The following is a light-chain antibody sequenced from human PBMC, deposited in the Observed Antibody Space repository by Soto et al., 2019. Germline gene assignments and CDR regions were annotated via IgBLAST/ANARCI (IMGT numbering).Light chain of an antibody. V-gene: IGKV3-11*01. Sequence: EIVLTQSPATLSLSPGERATLSCRASQSVSSHLAWYQQKPGQAPRLLIYDASNRATGIPARFSGSGSGTDFTLTISSLEPEDFAVYYCQHRSNWPRTFGQGTKVEIK. CDR3: QHRSNWPRT. CDR1: QSVSSH. CDR2: DAS. J-gene: IGKJ1*01.